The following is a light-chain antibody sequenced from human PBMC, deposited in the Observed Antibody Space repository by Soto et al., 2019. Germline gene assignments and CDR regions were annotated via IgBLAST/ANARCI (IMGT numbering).Light chain of an antibody. CDR2: EVS. Sequence: QSALTQPASVSGSPGQSITISCTGTSSDVGGYNYVSWYQQHPGEAPKVIIYEVSNRPSGVSSRFSAYKSGNTASLTISGRQAEDEAEYYCRSYTSRKNLLFGGGTQLTVL. CDR1: SSDVGGYNY. CDR3: RSYTSRKNLL. J-gene: IGLJ2*01. V-gene: IGLV2-14*01.